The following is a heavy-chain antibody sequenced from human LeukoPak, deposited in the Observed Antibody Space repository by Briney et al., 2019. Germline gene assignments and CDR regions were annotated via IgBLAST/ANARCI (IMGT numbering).Heavy chain of an antibody. CDR2: ISVRSNYR. V-gene: IGHV3-21*01. CDR3: VRLRRNNDRSGYYYYYDY. CDR1: GYTFSDFS. J-gene: IGHJ4*02. Sequence: PGGSLTLSCAASGYTFSDFSVNWVRQAPGKGLEWVSSISVRSNYRYYADSVRGRFTISRDDARDSLFLQMNSLRAEDTAVYCCVRLRRNNDRSGYYYYYDYWGQGTLVTVSS. D-gene: IGHD3-22*01.